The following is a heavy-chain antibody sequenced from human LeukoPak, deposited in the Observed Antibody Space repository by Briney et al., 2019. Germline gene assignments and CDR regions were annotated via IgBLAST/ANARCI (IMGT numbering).Heavy chain of an antibody. CDR2: ISGSSSYI. V-gene: IGHV3-21*01. J-gene: IGHJ4*02. CDR3: ARDLLGWELHYFDY. D-gene: IGHD1-26*01. Sequence: GGSLRLSCAASGFTFSSYAMSWVRQAPGKGLECVSSISGSSSYIYYADSVKGRFSISRDNAKNSLYLQMNSLRAEDTAVYYCARDLLGWELHYFDYWGQGTLVTVSS. CDR1: GFTFSSYA.